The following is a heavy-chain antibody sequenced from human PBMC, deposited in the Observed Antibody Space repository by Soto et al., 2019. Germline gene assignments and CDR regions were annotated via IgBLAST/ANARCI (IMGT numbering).Heavy chain of an antibody. Sequence: EVQLVESGGGLVRPGGSLRLSCAASGFSVSTNYMNWVRQAPGKGLEWVSVMCSSGNTDYADSVRGRFTISRDNSKNTLXXXXXXXXXXXXXXXXXXXXXXXXSRHSGLGDSWGQGTLVTVSS. D-gene: IGHD3-10*01. V-gene: IGHV3-66*01. CDR2: MCSSGNT. CDR1: GFSVSTNY. J-gene: IGHJ4*02. CDR3: XXXXXXXSRHSGLGDS.